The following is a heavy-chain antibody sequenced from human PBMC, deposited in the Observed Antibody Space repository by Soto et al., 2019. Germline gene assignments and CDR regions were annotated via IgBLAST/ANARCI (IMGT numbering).Heavy chain of an antibody. CDR1: GGSISSYY. Sequence: PSETLSLTCTVSGGSISSYYWSWIRQPPGKGLEWIGYIYYSGSTNYNPSLKSRVTISVDTSKNQFSLKLSSVTAADTAVYYCARVIVGATWDLYYFEYWGQGTLVTVSS. CDR2: IYYSGST. V-gene: IGHV4-59*01. D-gene: IGHD1-26*01. J-gene: IGHJ4*02. CDR3: ARVIVGATWDLYYFEY.